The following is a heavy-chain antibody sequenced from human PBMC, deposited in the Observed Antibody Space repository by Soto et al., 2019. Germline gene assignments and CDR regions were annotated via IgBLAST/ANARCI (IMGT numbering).Heavy chain of an antibody. Sequence: EVQLVESGGGLVQPGGSLRLSCAASGFTFSSYEMNWVRQAPGKGLEWVSYISSSGSTIFYADSVKGRFTISRDNAKNSLNLQMNSLRAGDTAFYYCAREWGSYYFDVFDIWGQGTMVTVSS. CDR1: GFTFSSYE. CDR2: ISSSGSTI. D-gene: IGHD1-26*01. V-gene: IGHV3-48*03. J-gene: IGHJ3*02. CDR3: AREWGSYYFDVFDI.